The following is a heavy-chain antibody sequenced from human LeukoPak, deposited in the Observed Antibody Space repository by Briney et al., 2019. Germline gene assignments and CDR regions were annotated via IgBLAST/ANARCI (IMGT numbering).Heavy chain of an antibody. CDR1: GFTFSTYA. Sequence: GGSLRLSCAASGFTFSTYAMSWVRQAPGKGLEWVSAISGSGGSTYYADSVKGRFTISRDNSKDTLYLQMHSLRGEDTAVYFCAKDRDYDFWSGYYWDNWGQGTLVTVSS. CDR2: ISGSGGST. V-gene: IGHV3-23*01. CDR3: AKDRDYDFWSGYYWDN. D-gene: IGHD3-3*01. J-gene: IGHJ4*02.